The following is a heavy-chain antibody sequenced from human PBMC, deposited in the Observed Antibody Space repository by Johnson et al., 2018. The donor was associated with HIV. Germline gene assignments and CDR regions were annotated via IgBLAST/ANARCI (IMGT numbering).Heavy chain of an antibody. CDR2: INWNGGSI. D-gene: IGHD6-13*01. J-gene: IGHJ3*01. CDR3: ARDGKYSSIGPDAFDV. CDR1: GFTVSSNY. Sequence: QLVESGGGLIQPGGSLRLSCAASGFTVSSNYMSWVRQAPGKGLEWVSGINWNGGSIGYADSVKGRFTISRDNAKNSLNLQMNSLRPEDTAVYFCARDGKYSSIGPDAFDVWGQGTMVAVSS. V-gene: IGHV3-66*03.